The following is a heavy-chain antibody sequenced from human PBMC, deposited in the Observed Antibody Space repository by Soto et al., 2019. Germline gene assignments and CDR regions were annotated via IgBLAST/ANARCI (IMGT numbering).Heavy chain of an antibody. Sequence: SVKVSCKASGGTFSSYAISWVRQAPGQGLEWMGGIIPIFGTANYAQKFQGRVTITADESTSTAYMELSSLRSEDTAVYYCASTRGVIIPYYFDYWGQGTLVTVS. CDR1: GGTFSSYA. J-gene: IGHJ4*02. CDR3: ASTRGVIIPYYFDY. CDR2: IIPIFGTA. D-gene: IGHD3-10*01. V-gene: IGHV1-69*13.